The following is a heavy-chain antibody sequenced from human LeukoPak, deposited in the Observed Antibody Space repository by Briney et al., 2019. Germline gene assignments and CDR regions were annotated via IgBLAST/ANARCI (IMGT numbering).Heavy chain of an antibody. V-gene: IGHV3-74*01. Sequence: GGSLRLSCAASGNYWMHWVRQVPGKGLVWVSHINSDGSWTSYADSVKGRFTISKDNAKNTVCLQMNSLRAEDTAVYYCVSFYETYWGRGTLVTVSS. CDR3: VSFYETY. J-gene: IGHJ4*02. CDR1: GNYW. D-gene: IGHD2/OR15-2a*01. CDR2: INSDGSWT.